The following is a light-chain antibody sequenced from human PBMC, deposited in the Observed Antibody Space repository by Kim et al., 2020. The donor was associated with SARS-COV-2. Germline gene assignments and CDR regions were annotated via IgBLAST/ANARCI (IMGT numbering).Light chain of an antibody. V-gene: IGKV2-30*01. CDR1: LSLLYSNGYPF. J-gene: IGKJ2*03. CDR3: MQATHWPPR. CDR2: GVS. Sequence: PPTISRRFSLSLLYSNGYPFLNWFQQRPGQSPRRLLYGVSNRDSGVPDRFSGSGSGTDFTLKISRVEAEDVGVYYCMQATHWPPRFGQGTKLEIK.